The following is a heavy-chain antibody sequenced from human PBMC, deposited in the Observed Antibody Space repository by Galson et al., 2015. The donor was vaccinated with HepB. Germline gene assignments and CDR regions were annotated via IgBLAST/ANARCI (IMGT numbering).Heavy chain of an antibody. CDR2: ISGSGGST. J-gene: IGHJ4*02. V-gene: IGHV3-23*01. D-gene: IGHD6-19*01. Sequence: SLRLSCAASGFTFSSYAMSWVRQAPGKGLEWVSAISGSGGSTYYADSVKGRFTISRDNSKNTLYLQMNSLRAEDTAVYYCANGQAVAGNFDYWGQGTLVTVSS. CDR1: GFTFSSYA. CDR3: ANGQAVAGNFDY.